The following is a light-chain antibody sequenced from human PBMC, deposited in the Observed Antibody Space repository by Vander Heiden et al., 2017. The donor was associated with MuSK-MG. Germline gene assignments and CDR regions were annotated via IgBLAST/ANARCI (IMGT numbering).Light chain of an antibody. Sequence: QSALTQPASVSGSPGQSITISCTGTSSEVGGYNYVSWYQQHPGKAPKLMIYDVRNRPSGVSNRFSGSKSGNTASLTISGLQADDEADYYCSSYTSSRTYVFGTGTKVTVL. V-gene: IGLV2-14*03. J-gene: IGLJ1*01. CDR3: SSYTSSRTYV. CDR2: DVR. CDR1: SSEVGGYNY.